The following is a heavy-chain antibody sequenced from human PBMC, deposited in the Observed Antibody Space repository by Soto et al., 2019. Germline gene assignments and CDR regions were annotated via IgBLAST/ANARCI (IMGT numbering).Heavy chain of an antibody. CDR3: AEESPGLLYYGMDV. CDR2: IYYSGST. J-gene: IGHJ6*02. CDR1: GGSISSISYY. D-gene: IGHD2-8*02. Sequence: SETLSLTCTVSGGSISSISYYWGWIRQPPGKGLEWIGSIYYSGSTYYNPSLKSRVTISVDTSKNQFSLKLSSVTAADTAVYYCAEESPGLLYYGMDVWGQGTTVTVSS. V-gene: IGHV4-39*01.